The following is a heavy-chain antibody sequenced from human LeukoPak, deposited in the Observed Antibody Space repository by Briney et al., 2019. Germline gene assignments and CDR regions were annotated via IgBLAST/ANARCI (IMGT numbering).Heavy chain of an antibody. D-gene: IGHD5-12*01. CDR1: GITFDDYA. J-gene: IGHJ3*01. Sequence: GRSLRLSCAASGITFDDYAMYWVRQAPGKGLEWVPGVNWKTGNIGYADSVKDRFTTFRDYAKMSLYMQMNSLTTEDTALYYCTIRRFSGYDAAFDAWGQGTMVTVSS. V-gene: IGHV3-9*01. CDR3: TIRRFSGYDAAFDA. CDR2: VNWKTGNI.